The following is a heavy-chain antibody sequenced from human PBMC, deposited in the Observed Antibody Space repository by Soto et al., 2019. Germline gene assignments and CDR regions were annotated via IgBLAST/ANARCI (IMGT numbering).Heavy chain of an antibody. V-gene: IGHV3-33*01. D-gene: IGHD4-17*01. CDR1: GFTFSNYA. Sequence: QMQLVESGEGVVQPGTSLRLSCAASGFTFSNYAMHWFRQAPGKGLERVTIIWYDGSDKNYGDSVKGRFTISRDNAKNTLYLQMNSLRVEDTAVYYCARDSGGDYHNYYMDVWGKGTTVTVSS. CDR2: IWYDGSDK. CDR3: ARDSGGDYHNYYMDV. J-gene: IGHJ6*03.